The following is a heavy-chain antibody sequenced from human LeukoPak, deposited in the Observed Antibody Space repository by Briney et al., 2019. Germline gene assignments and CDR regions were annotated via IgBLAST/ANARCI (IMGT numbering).Heavy chain of an antibody. D-gene: IGHD6-13*01. CDR1: GFTFSSYG. Sequence: GGSLRLSCAASGFTFSSYGMSWVRQAPGKGLEWVSAIGGRDGSTYYADSVKGRFTISRDNSKNTLYVQMNSLRAEDTAVYYCARVGKAAAGFDYWGQGTLVTVSS. J-gene: IGHJ4*02. CDR3: ARVGKAAAGFDY. V-gene: IGHV3-23*01. CDR2: IGGRDGST.